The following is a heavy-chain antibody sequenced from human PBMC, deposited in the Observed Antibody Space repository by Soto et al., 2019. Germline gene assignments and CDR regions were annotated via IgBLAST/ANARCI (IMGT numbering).Heavy chain of an antibody. V-gene: IGHV3-30*04. D-gene: IGHD3-3*01. CDR1: GFTFSRHA. J-gene: IGHJ5*01. Sequence: GGSLRLSCAASGFTFSRHAIHWVRLTPGRGLEWVLAISRDGSYIYYTDSVKGRFTVSRDNSKNTVFVQMNRLIPDDTALYFCARTRNGGVADSFDSWGQGTRVTV. CDR2: ISRDGSYI. CDR3: ARTRNGGVADSFDS.